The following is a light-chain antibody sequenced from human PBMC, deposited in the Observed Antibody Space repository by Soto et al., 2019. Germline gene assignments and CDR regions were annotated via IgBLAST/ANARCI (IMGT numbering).Light chain of an antibody. V-gene: IGLV4-69*01. CDR1: SGHGSYA. Sequence: QLVLTQSPSASASLGASVKLTCTLSSGHGSYAIAWHQQQPEKGPRYLMKLNSDGSHNKGDGIPDRFSGSSSGAERYLTISSLQPEDEADYYCQTWGTGPWVFGGGTKLTVL. CDR3: QTWGTGPWV. J-gene: IGLJ3*02. CDR2: LNSDGSH.